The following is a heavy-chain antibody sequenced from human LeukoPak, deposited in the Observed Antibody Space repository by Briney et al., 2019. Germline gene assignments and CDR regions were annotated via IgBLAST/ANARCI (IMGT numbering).Heavy chain of an antibody. CDR1: GFTFSDCY. V-gene: IGHV4-59*12. CDR2: IFYSGST. Sequence: GSLRLSCAASGFTFSDCYMSWTRQPPGKVLEWIGNIFYSGSTYYSPSLKSRVTISVDTSKNQFSLKLSSVTAADTAVYYCARDFLITMIVVAGAGAFDIWGQGTMVTVSS. J-gene: IGHJ3*02. D-gene: IGHD3-22*01. CDR3: ARDFLITMIVVAGAGAFDI.